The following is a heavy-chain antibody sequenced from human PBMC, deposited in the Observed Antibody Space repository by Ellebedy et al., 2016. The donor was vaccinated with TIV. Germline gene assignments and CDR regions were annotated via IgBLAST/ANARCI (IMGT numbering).Heavy chain of an antibody. CDR2: IYQDGSVQ. Sequence: GESLKISCAASGFTFGSYAMTWVRQAPGKGLEWVANIYQDGSVQYSLDSLKGRFTISRDNAINSLFLQMNSLRAGDTAMYYCARRGSYGDYAVQINSWFDTWGRGTLVAVSS. J-gene: IGHJ5*02. CDR1: GFTFGSYA. V-gene: IGHV3-7*01. CDR3: ARRGSYGDYAVQINSWFDT. D-gene: IGHD4-17*01.